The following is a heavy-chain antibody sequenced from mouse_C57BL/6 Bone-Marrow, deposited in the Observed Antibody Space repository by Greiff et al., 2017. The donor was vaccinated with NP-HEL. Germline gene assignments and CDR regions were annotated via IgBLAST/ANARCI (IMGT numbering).Heavy chain of an antibody. V-gene: IGHV5-9-1*02. J-gene: IGHJ4*01. D-gene: IGHD2-2*01. Sequence: DVKLVESGEGLVKPGGSLKLSCAASGFTFSSYAMSWVRQTPEKRLEWVAYISRGGDYIYYADTVKGRFTISRDNARNTLYLQMSSLKSEDTTMYYCTRARSTMVTTGYYYAMDDWGQGTSVTVSS. CDR3: TRARSTMVTTGYYYAMDD. CDR2: ISRGGDYI. CDR1: GFTFSSYA.